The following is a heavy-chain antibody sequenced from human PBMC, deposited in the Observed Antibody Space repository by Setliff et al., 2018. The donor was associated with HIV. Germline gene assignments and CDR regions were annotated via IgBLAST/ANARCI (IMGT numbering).Heavy chain of an antibody. J-gene: IGHJ3*02. CDR1: GGSISSTNYY. V-gene: IGHV3-21*04. D-gene: IGHD1-26*01. Sequence: TSETLSLTCIVSGGSISSTNYYWGWVRQAPGKGLEWVSSISSSSSYISYADSVKGRFTISRDNAKNSLYLQMNSLRAEDTALYYCAKDRYSGFDAFDIWGQGTMVTVSS. CDR3: AKDRYSGFDAFDI. CDR2: ISSSSSYI.